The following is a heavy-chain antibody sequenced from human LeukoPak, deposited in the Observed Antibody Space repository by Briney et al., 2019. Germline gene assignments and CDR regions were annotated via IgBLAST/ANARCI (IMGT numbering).Heavy chain of an antibody. D-gene: IGHD6-13*01. Sequence: GGSLRLSCAASGFTVSSNYMSWVRQAPGKGLEWVAVIWYDGSNKYYADSVKGRFTISRDNSKNTLYLQMNSLRAEDTAVYYCARDPGSSWYYFDYWGQGTLVTVSS. CDR1: GFTVSSNY. CDR3: ARDPGSSWYYFDY. J-gene: IGHJ4*02. CDR2: IWYDGSNK. V-gene: IGHV3-33*08.